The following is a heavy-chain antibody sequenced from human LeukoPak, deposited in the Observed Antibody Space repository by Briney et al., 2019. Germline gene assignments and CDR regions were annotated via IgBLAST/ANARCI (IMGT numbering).Heavy chain of an antibody. CDR3: AKIAGYSSSWDDC. CDR2: ISGGSGKT. J-gene: IGHJ4*02. CDR1: GITFSSYA. Sequence: GGSPRLSCAASGITFSSYAMSWVRQAPGKGLEWVSGISGGSGKTYYADSVKGRFTISRDNAKNTLYLQMSSLRAEDTALYYCAKIAGYSSSWDDCWGQGTLVTVSS. V-gene: IGHV3-23*01. D-gene: IGHD6-13*01.